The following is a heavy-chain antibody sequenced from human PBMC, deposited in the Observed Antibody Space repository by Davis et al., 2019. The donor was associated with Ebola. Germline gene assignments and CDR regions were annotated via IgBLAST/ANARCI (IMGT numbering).Heavy chain of an antibody. Sequence: MPSETLSLTCTVPGGSTSSGGDYWSWIRQHPGKGLEWIAYISYTGSTYYNPSLKSRLTMSVDPSKNQFSLNLSSVTAADTAVYYCARAPITMIRGLVKGFDFWGQGTLVTVSS. CDR1: GGSTSSGGDY. CDR3: ARAPITMIRGLVKGFDF. D-gene: IGHD3-10*01. V-gene: IGHV4-31*03. J-gene: IGHJ4*02. CDR2: ISYTGST.